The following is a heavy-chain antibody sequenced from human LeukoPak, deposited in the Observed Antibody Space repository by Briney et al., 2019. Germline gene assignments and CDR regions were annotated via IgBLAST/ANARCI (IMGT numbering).Heavy chain of an antibody. D-gene: IGHD6-13*01. V-gene: IGHV4-38-2*01. J-gene: IGHJ4*02. CDR1: GYSISSGYY. Sequence: SETLSLTCAVSGYSISSGYYWGWIRQPPGKGLEWIGSIYHSGSTNYNPSLKSRVTISVDTSKNQFSLKLSSVTAADTAVYYCASSIAAAGEYWGQGTLVTVSS. CDR3: ASSIAAAGEY. CDR2: IYHSGST.